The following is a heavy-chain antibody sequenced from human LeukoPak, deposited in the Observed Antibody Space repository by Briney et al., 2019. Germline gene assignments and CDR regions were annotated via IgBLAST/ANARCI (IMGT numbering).Heavy chain of an antibody. CDR1: GGSISSGGYY. Sequence: SETLSLTCTVSGGSISSGGYYWSWIRQHPGKGLEWIGYIYYSGSTYYNPSLKSRVTISVDTSKNQFSLKLSSVTAADTAVYYCARNYGSGSYYNSAEYFQHWGQGTLVTVSS. D-gene: IGHD3-10*01. J-gene: IGHJ1*01. CDR2: IYYSGST. V-gene: IGHV4-31*03. CDR3: ARNYGSGSYYNSAEYFQH.